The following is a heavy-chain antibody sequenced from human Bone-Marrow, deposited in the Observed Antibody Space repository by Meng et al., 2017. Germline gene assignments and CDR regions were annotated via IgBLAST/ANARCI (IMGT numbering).Heavy chain of an antibody. Sequence: EGGLGEVGGGWVQPGGSLRLSCAASGFTFSSYWMHWVRQAPGKGLVWVSRINSDGSSTSYADSVKGRFTISRHNSKNTLYLQVNSLRAEDTALYYCAKYSYGLGDYFDNWGQGALVTVSS. CDR2: INSDGSST. V-gene: IGHV3-74*01. CDR3: AKYSYGLGDYFDN. CDR1: GFTFSSYW. D-gene: IGHD5-18*01. J-gene: IGHJ4*02.